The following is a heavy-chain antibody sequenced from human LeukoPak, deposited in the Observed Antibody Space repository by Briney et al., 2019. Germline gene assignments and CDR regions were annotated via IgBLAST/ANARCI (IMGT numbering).Heavy chain of an antibody. CDR1: GFTFSTYG. J-gene: IGHJ4*02. CDR3: AKWRGYYYDSSGYFNYFDY. D-gene: IGHD3-22*01. CDR2: IWYDGSNK. V-gene: IGHV3-30*02. Sequence: GGSLRLSCAASGFTFSTYGMHWVRQAPGKGLEWVAFIWYDGSNKYYADSVKGRFTISRDNSKNTLYLQMNSLRAEDTAVYYCAKWRGYYYDSSGYFNYFDYWGQGTLVTVSS.